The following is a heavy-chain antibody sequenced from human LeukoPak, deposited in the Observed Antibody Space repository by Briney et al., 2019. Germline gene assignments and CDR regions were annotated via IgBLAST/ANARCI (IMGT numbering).Heavy chain of an antibody. V-gene: IGHV1-46*03. CDR2: INTSGGST. CDR3: ARVGQLVQVDY. J-gene: IGHJ4*02. CDR1: GYTFTSYY. Sequence: GASVKVSCKASGYTFTSYYMHWVRQAPGQGLEWMGIINTSGGSTSYAQKFQGRVTMTRDTSTSTVYMELSSLRSEDTAVYYCARVGQLVQVDYWGQGTLVTVSS. D-gene: IGHD6-13*01.